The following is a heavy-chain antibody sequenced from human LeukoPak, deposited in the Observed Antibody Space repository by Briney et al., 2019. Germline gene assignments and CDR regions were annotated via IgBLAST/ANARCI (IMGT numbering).Heavy chain of an antibody. CDR1: GGSFSGYY. V-gene: IGHV4-34*01. D-gene: IGHD2-15*01. J-gene: IGHJ5*02. CDR2: INHSGST. Sequence: SETLSLTCAVYGGSFSGYYWSWIRQPPGKGLEWIGEINHSGSTNYNPSLESRVTISVDTSKNQFSLKLSSVTAADTAVYYCARDIVVGYSSPKTRWFDPWGQGTLVTVSS. CDR3: ARDIVVGYSSPKTRWFDP.